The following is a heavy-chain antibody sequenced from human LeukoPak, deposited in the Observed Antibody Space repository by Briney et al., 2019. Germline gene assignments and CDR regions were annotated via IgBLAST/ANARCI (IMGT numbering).Heavy chain of an antibody. CDR1: GGTFSSYA. CDR3: AREPPMKLFDY. CDR2: IIPILGIA. J-gene: IGHJ4*02. Sequence: ASVKVSCKASGGTFSSYAISWVRQAPGQGLEGMGRIIPILGIANYAQKFQGRVTITADKSTSTAYMELSSLRSEDTAVYYCAREPPMKLFDYWGQGTLVTVSS. V-gene: IGHV1-69*04.